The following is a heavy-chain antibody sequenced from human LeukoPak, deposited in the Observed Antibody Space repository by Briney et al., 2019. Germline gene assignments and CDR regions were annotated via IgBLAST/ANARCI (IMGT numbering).Heavy chain of an antibody. CDR3: ASSISSSWARGFDP. Sequence: SETLSLTCTVAGGSISSSSYYWGWLRQPPGTGLGGFGSIYYSGSTYYNPSPKSRVTISVDTSKNQFSLKLSSVTAADTAVYYCASSISSSWARGFDPWGQGTLVTVSS. CDR1: GGSISSSSYY. D-gene: IGHD6-13*01. V-gene: IGHV4-39*01. J-gene: IGHJ5*02. CDR2: IYYSGST.